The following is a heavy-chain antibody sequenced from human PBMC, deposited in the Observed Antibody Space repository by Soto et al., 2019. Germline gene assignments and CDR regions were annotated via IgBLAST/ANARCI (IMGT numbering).Heavy chain of an antibody. D-gene: IGHD6-19*01. CDR3: ANSLRGYYYMDV. Sequence: GGSLRLSCAASGFTFSSYGMHWVRQAPGKGLEWVAVISYDGSNKYYADSVKGRFTISRDNSKNTLYLQTNSLRAEDTAVYYCANSLRGYYYMDVWGKGTTVTVSS. V-gene: IGHV3-30*18. J-gene: IGHJ6*03. CDR2: ISYDGSNK. CDR1: GFTFSSYG.